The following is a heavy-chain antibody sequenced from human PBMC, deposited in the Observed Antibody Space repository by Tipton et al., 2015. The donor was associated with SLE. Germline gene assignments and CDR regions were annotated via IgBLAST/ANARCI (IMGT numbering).Heavy chain of an antibody. CDR3: ASPRGIPNSYSDL. Sequence: LRLSCTVSGGSISSSSYYWGWIRQPPGKGLEWIGSIYYSGSTYYNPSLKSRVTISVDTSKNRFSLKLSSVTAADTAVYYCASPRGIPNSYSDLGGRGTLVTVSS. CDR2: IYYSGST. J-gene: IGHJ2*01. D-gene: IGHD3-16*01. V-gene: IGHV4-39*07. CDR1: GGSISSSSYY.